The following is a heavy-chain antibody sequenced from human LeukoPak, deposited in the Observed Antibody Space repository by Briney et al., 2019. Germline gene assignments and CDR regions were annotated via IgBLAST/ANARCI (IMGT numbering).Heavy chain of an antibody. V-gene: IGHV1-8*01. Sequence: GASVKVSCKASGYTFTSYDINWVRQATGQRLEWMGWINPNSVNTRYAQKIQGRVTMTRNTSISTAYMELSSLRSEDTAVYYCARGEMVVGATHYYYFYLDVWGKGTTVSVSS. J-gene: IGHJ6*03. CDR2: INPNSVNT. D-gene: IGHD1-26*01. CDR3: ARGEMVVGATHYYYFYLDV. CDR1: GYTFTSYD.